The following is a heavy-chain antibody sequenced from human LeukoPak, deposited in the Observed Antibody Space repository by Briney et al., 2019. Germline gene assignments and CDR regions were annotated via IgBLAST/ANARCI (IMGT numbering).Heavy chain of an antibody. CDR3: ARGPNSNWSGLDF. Sequence: GWALRLSCTASGFSFSGHWMHWARQLPGKGLVWVSRISPTESTTSYADSVKGRFTVSRDNAKNTLYLQVNNLRAEDTAVYYCARGPNSNWSGLDFWGQGTLLTVSS. CDR2: ISPTESTT. CDR1: GFSFSGHW. D-gene: IGHD6-6*01. V-gene: IGHV3-74*01. J-gene: IGHJ4*02.